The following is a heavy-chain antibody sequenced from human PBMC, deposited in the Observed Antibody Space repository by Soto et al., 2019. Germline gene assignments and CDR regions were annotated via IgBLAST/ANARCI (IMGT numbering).Heavy chain of an antibody. J-gene: IGHJ5*02. V-gene: IGHV1-8*01. CDR2: INPNSGNT. CDR3: ARGLEDYGDRTNWFDP. Sequence: QVQLVQSGAEVKKPGASVKVSCKASGYTFTSYDINWVRQATGQGLEWMGWINPNSGNTGYAQKFQGRVTITRNTSISTAYMELSSLRSEDTAVYYCARGLEDYGDRTNWFDPWGQGTLVTVSS. D-gene: IGHD4-17*01. CDR1: GYTFTSYD.